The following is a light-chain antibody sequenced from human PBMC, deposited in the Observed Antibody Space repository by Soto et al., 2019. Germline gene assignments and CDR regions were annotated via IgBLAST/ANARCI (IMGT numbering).Light chain of an antibody. V-gene: IGKV1-6*01. CDR2: SAS. Sequence: AIQMTHSPSSLSASVGDRVTITCRASQGIRDDLGWYQQKPGKAPKLLIYSASSLQSGVPSRFSGSGSGTDFTLTISSLQPEDFATYYCLQDYNYPWTFGQGTLVDIK. CDR3: LQDYNYPWT. CDR1: QGIRDD. J-gene: IGKJ1*01.